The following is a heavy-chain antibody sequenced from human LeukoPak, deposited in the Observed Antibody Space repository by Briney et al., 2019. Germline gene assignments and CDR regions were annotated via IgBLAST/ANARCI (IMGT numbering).Heavy chain of an antibody. CDR2: IKSKTDGGTT. D-gene: IGHD3-9*01. CDR1: GFTFSNAW. Sequence: GGSLRLSCAASGFTFSNAWMSWVRQAPGKGLEWVGRIKSKTDGGTTDYAAPVKGRFTISRDDSKNTLYPQMNSLKTEDTAVYYCTTILTGYYPYYYYMDVWGKGTTVTISS. V-gene: IGHV3-15*01. CDR3: TTILTGYYPYYYYMDV. J-gene: IGHJ6*03.